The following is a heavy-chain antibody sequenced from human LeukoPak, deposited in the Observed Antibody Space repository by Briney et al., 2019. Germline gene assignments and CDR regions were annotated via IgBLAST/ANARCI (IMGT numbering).Heavy chain of an antibody. Sequence: TGGSLRLSCAASGFTFSDYYMSWIRQAPGKGLEWVSYISSSSSYTNYADSVKGRFTISRDSAKNSLYLQMNSLRAEDTAVYYCARVGSTRFAPFDYWGQGTLVTVSS. D-gene: IGHD6-13*01. CDR3: ARVGSTRFAPFDY. J-gene: IGHJ4*02. CDR2: ISSSSSYT. CDR1: GFTFSDYY. V-gene: IGHV3-11*06.